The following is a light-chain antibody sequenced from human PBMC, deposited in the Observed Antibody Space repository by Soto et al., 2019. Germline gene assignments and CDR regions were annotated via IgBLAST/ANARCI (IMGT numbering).Light chain of an antibody. J-gene: IGKJ1*01. CDR3: QQSYSTPWT. V-gene: IGKV1-39*01. CDR2: AAS. Sequence: DIQMTQSPSSLSASVGDKVTITFRASKSISSYLNWYQQKPGKAPKLLIYAASSLQSGVPSRFSGSGSGTDFTLTISSLQPEDFATYYCQQSYSTPWTFGQGTKVDIK. CDR1: KSISSY.